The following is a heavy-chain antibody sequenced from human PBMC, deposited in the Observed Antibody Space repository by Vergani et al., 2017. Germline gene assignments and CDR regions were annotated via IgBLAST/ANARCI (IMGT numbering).Heavy chain of an antibody. D-gene: IGHD6-6*01. CDR1: GGSFSGYY. CDR3: ARGRGQLVQYYYYMDV. CDR2: INHSGST. V-gene: IGHV4-34*01. J-gene: IGHJ6*03. Sequence: QLQLQESGPGLVKPSETLSLTCTVYGGSFSGYYWSWIRQPPGKGLEWIGEINHSGSTNYNPSLKSRVTISVDTSKNQFSLKLSSVTAADTAVYYCARGRGQLVQYYYYMDVWGKGTTVTVSS.